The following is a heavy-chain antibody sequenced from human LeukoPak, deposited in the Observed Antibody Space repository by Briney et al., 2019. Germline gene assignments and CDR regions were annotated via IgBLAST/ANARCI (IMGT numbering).Heavy chain of an antibody. CDR3: PRVDCSSINCYEGY. CDR2: IYHSGST. V-gene: IGHV4-4*02. CDR1: GGSISSSNW. D-gene: IGHD2-2*01. J-gene: IGHJ1*01. Sequence: PSETLSLTCAVSGGSISSSNWWSWVRRPPGKGLEWIGEIYHSGSTNYNPSLKSRVTLSGDKGKNKVSLKLTSVTAADTSVYYGPRVDCSSINCYEGYWGQGPLVTVSS.